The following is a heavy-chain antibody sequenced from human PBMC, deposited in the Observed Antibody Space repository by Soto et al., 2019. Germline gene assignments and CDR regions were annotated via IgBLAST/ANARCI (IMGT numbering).Heavy chain of an antibody. D-gene: IGHD3-10*01. Sequence: PGGSLRLSCAVSGFTLSSYAMTWVRQAPGKGLEWVGRIKSKTDGGSTDYADSVKGRFAISRDFSDNTVYLQMNNLRVDDTAVYFCAKGVLSFHYGMEVWGQGTTVTVSS. CDR2: IKSKTDGGST. V-gene: IGHV3-23*01. CDR3: AKGVLSFHYGMEV. CDR1: GFTLSSYA. J-gene: IGHJ6*02.